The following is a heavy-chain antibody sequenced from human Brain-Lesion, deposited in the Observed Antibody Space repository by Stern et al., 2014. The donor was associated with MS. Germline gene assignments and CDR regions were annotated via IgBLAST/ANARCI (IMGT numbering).Heavy chain of an antibody. CDR1: GGSISSGGYY. Sequence: QVQLQESGPGLVKPSQTLSLSCTVSGGSISSGGYYWSWIRQPAGKGLEWIGRIFNRGSTSKNPPHKSRVTISIDTSKNKFSLRLNSMTAADTAVYYCARGRVVPGFQYYATDVWGQGTTVIVSS. CDR3: ARGRVVPGFQYYATDV. D-gene: IGHD2-2*01. V-gene: IGHV4-61*02. J-gene: IGHJ6*02. CDR2: IFNRGST.